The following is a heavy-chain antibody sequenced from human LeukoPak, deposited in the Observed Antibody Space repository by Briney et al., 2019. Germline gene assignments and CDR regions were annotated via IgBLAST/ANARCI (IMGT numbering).Heavy chain of an antibody. V-gene: IGHV3-74*01. CDR3: ARDRGPRTGFMVREAYDY. CDR1: GFTFSDYW. Sequence: GGSLRLSCAASGFTFSDYWIHWVRQAPGKGLVWVSRIITDGSITNYADSVKGRFSISRDNAKNTLYLQMSSLRAEDTAVYYCARDRGPRTGFMVREAYDYWGQGTLVTVSS. J-gene: IGHJ4*02. CDR2: IITDGSIT. D-gene: IGHD3-10*01.